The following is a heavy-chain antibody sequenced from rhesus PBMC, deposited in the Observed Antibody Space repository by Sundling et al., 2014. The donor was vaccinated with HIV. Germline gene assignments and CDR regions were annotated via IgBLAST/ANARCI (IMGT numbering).Heavy chain of an antibody. CDR2: IYGSGGST. CDR3: ARVTGTRLKYYFDY. CDR1: GASISSNY. V-gene: IGHV4S2*01. D-gene: IGHD1-26*01. J-gene: IGHJ4*01. Sequence: QVQLQESGPGLVKPSETLPLTCVVSGASISSNYWSWIRQAPGKGLEWIGRIYGSGGSTDYNPSLKSRVTISKDTSKNQFSLKLSSVTAADTAVYYCARVTGTRLKYYFDYWGQGLLVTVSS.